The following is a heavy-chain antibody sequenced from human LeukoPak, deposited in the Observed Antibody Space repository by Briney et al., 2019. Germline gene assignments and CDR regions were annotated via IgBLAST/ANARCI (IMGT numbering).Heavy chain of an antibody. J-gene: IGHJ6*03. D-gene: IGHD2-15*01. Sequence: SQTLSLTCTVSGGSISSGTYYWSWIRQPAGKGLEWIGRIYTSGSTNYNPSLKSRVTISVDTSKNQFSLKLSSVTAADTAVYYCARGIVVVAQLGFYFYYMDVWGKGTTVTISS. CDR2: IYTSGST. CDR1: GGSISSGTYY. CDR3: ARGIVVVAQLGFYFYYMDV. V-gene: IGHV4-61*02.